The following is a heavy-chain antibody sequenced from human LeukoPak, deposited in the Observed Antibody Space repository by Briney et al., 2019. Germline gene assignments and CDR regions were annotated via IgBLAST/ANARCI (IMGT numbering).Heavy chain of an antibody. D-gene: IGHD1-14*01. Sequence: GGSLRLSCAASGFTFDDYGMSWVRQAPGKGLEWVSGINWNGGITGYADSVKGRFTISRDNSKHSLYLQMNSLRAEDLALYYCAREEPETALRGRFAYWGQGTLVTVSS. V-gene: IGHV3-20*04. CDR1: GFTFDDYG. J-gene: IGHJ4*02. CDR3: AREEPETALRGRFAY. CDR2: INWNGGIT.